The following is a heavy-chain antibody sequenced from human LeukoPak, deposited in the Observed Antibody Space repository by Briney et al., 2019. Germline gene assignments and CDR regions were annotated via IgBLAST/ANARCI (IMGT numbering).Heavy chain of an antibody. D-gene: IGHD3-22*01. J-gene: IGHJ4*02. CDR1: GFTLNSFA. CDR2: ITSSGSDT. Sequence: PGGSLRLSCAASGFTLNSFAMSWVRRAPGKGLEWVSTITSSGSDTYYADSVKGRFTISRDNSKNTLYLQMNGLRAEDTAVYYCARLYYYNSSGYGSIPYWGQGPLVTVSS. CDR3: ARLYYYNSSGYGSIPY. V-gene: IGHV3-23*05.